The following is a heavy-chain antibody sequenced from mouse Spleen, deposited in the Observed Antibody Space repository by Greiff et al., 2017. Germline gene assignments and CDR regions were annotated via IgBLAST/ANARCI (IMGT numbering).Heavy chain of an antibody. J-gene: IGHJ3*01. CDR2: IDPEDGDT. Sequence: VQLQQSGAELVRPGASVKLSCTASGFNIKDYYMHWVKQRPEQGLEWIGRIDPEDGDTEYAPKFQGKATMTADTSSNTAYLQLSSLTSEDTAVYYCTFYYGDSAWFAYWGQGTLVTVSA. CDR1: GFNIKDYY. D-gene: IGHD2-13*01. V-gene: IGHV14-1*01. CDR3: TFYYGDSAWFAY.